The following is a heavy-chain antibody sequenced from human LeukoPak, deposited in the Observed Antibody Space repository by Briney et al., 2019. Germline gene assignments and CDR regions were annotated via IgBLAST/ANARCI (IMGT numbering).Heavy chain of an antibody. Sequence: ASVKLSCKASGGTFTSYAISWVRQAPGQGLEWMGGIIPIFGTANYAQKFQGRVTITADESTSTAYMELSSLGSDDTAVYYCARGPPNWGYDYWGPGTLVTVSS. D-gene: IGHD7-27*01. CDR3: ARGPPNWGYDY. J-gene: IGHJ4*02. CDR2: IIPIFGTA. V-gene: IGHV1-69*13. CDR1: GGTFTSYA.